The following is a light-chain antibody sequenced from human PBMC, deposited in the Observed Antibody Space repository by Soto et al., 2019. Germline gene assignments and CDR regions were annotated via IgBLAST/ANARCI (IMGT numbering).Light chain of an antibody. CDR2: DAS. CDR1: QDISNN. V-gene: IGKV1-33*01. CDR3: QQNDFLPYT. Sequence: DIQMTQSPSSLSVSVGDRVTITCQASQDISNNLYWYQQKAGKAPRLLIYDASNLQSGVPSRFSGGGSGTDFTLAISSLQPEDIATYFCQQNDFLPYTFGQGTNLEIK. J-gene: IGKJ2*01.